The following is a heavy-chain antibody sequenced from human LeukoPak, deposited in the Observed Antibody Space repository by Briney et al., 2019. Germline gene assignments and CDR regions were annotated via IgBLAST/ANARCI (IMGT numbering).Heavy chain of an antibody. CDR3: ARDWDTYYYGSGSYYNGIDY. CDR1: GGTFSSYA. Sequence: SVKVSCKASGGTFSSYAISWVRQAPGQGLKWMGRIIPILGIANYAQKFQGRVAITADKSTSTAYMELSSLRSEDTAVYYCARDWDTYYYGSGSYYNGIDYWGQGTLVTVSS. CDR2: IIPILGIA. D-gene: IGHD3-10*01. J-gene: IGHJ4*02. V-gene: IGHV1-69*04.